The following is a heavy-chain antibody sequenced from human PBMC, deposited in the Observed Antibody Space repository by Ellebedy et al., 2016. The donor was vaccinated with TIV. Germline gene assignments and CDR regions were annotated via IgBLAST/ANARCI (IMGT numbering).Heavy chain of an antibody. J-gene: IGHJ6*02. Sequence: PGGSLRLSCAASGFTFSSYSMNWVRQAPGKGLEWVSSISSSSSYIYYADSVKGRFTISRDNAKNALYLQMNSLRAEDTAVYYCARGACMLLSCRSGYAMDVWGQGTTVTVSS. CDR2: ISSSSSYI. CDR3: ARGACMLLSCRSGYAMDV. V-gene: IGHV3-21*01. CDR1: GFTFSSYS. D-gene: IGHD2-8*01.